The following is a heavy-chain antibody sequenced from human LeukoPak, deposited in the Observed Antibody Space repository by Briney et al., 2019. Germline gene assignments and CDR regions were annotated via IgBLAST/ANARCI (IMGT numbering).Heavy chain of an antibody. V-gene: IGHV3-7*01. CDR2: IKQDGSGK. CDR3: ARRKVVVAASTDAFDI. D-gene: IGHD2-15*01. J-gene: IGHJ3*02. Sequence: GGSLTLSCAASGFTHSSYWMSWVRRAPGKGVEWVANIKQDGSGKYYVDSVKGRFTISRDNAKNSLYLQMNSLRAEDTAVYYGARRKVVVAASTDAFDIWGQGTMVTVSS. CDR1: GFTHSSYW.